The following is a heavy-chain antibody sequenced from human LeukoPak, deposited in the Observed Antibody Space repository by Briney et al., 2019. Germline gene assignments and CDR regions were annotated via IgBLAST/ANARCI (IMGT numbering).Heavy chain of an antibody. CDR2: IGTAGDP. J-gene: IGHJ4*02. D-gene: IGHD6-19*01. CDR3: VRALKFASGWQDFDY. Sequence: GGSLRLSCAASGFTFSSHDMHWVRQATGKGLEWVAAIGTAGDPYYPASVKGRFTISREDAYNSLYLQMNNLRTGDTAVYYCVRALKFASGWQDFDYWGQGTLVTVSS. V-gene: IGHV3-13*05. CDR1: GFTFSSHD.